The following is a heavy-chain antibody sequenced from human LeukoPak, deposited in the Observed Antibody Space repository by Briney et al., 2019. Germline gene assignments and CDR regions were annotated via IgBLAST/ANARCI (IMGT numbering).Heavy chain of an antibody. CDR1: GFIFSNYG. CDR3: AKLGSSGSNYYYYMDV. Sequence: PGESLRLSCEASGFIFSNYGMHWVRQAPGKGLEWVSAITGNGVTTYYADSVKGRFTISRDNSRNTLYLQMNSLRADDTAVYYCAKLGSSGSNYYYYMDVWGKGTTVTVSS. V-gene: IGHV3-23*01. D-gene: IGHD6-19*01. J-gene: IGHJ6*03. CDR2: ITGNGVTT.